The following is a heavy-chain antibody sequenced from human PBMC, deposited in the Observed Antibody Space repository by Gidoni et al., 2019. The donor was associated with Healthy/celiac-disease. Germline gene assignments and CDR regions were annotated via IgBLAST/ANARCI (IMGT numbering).Heavy chain of an antibody. D-gene: IGHD3-22*01. Sequence: QVQLVQSGAEVKKPGSSVTVSCKASGGTFSSYAISCVRQAPGQGLEWMGGIIPIFGTANDAQKFQGRVTITADESTSTAYMELSSLRSEDTAVYYCARAKLDYRGYDSSGYYRFDYWGQGTLVTVSS. V-gene: IGHV1-69*01. CDR1: GGTFSSYA. CDR3: ARAKLDYRGYDSSGYYRFDY. J-gene: IGHJ4*02. CDR2: IIPIFGTA.